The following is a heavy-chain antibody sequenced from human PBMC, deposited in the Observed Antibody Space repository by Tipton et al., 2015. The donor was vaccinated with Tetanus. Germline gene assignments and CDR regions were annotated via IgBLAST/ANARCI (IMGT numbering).Heavy chain of an antibody. CDR3: ARGYNGYDILTAYPHYFDS. J-gene: IGHJ4*02. V-gene: IGHV4-30-2*01. CDR1: GDSMNSDDYS. Sequence: TLSLTCAVFGDSMNSDDYSWGWIRQPPGKGMEWIGFFYHTGSTSYNPSLKSRVAISVDWSKNQLSLKLSSVTAADTAVYYCARGYNGYDILTAYPHYFDSWGQGTLVTVSS. D-gene: IGHD3-9*01. CDR2: FYHTGST.